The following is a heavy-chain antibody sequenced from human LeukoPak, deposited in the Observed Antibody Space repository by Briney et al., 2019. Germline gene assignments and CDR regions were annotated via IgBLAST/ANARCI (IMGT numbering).Heavy chain of an antibody. J-gene: IGHJ4*02. CDR3: ARLPLWQIDY. V-gene: IGHV3-53*04. CDR1: GFTFSSNH. CDR2: IYGGGST. D-gene: IGHD2-21*01. Sequence: PGGSLRLSCAASGFTFSSNHMNWVRQAPGKGLEWVSVIYGGGSTYYAASVKGRFTISRHSSKNTLYLQMNSLRTEDTAVYYCARLPLWQIDYWGQGTLVTVSS.